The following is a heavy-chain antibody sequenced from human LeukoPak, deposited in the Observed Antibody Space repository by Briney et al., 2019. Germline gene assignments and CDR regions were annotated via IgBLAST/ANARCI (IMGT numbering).Heavy chain of an antibody. J-gene: IGHJ5*02. Sequence: SETLSLTCAVSGGSISSNSYYWGWIRQPPGKGLEWIGSIYYSGSTYYNPSLKSRVTISVDTSKNQFSLKLSSVTAADTAVYYCARGSIVNDYVWGSYRYRSWFDPWGQGTLVTVSS. CDR3: ARGSIVNDYVWGSYRYRSWFDP. CDR1: GGSISSNSYY. V-gene: IGHV4-39*01. CDR2: IYYSGST. D-gene: IGHD3-16*02.